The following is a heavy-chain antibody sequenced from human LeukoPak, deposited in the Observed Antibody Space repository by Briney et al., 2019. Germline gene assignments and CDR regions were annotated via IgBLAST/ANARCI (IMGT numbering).Heavy chain of an antibody. D-gene: IGHD5-24*01. J-gene: IGHJ4*02. V-gene: IGHV4-39*01. CDR1: GDSITSSSYY. Sequence: PSETLSLTCTVSGDSITSSSYYSGWISQPPGKGLQRIGSFYYSGSTYYNPSLKSRVTIYVDTSKNQFSLKLSSVTAADTAVYYCARGRRDGYNLEYFDKWGQGTLVTVSS. CDR3: ARGRRDGYNLEYFDK. CDR2: FYYSGST.